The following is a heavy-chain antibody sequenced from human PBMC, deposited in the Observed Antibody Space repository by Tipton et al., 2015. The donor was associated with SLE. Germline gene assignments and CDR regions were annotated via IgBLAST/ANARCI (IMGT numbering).Heavy chain of an antibody. D-gene: IGHD5-18*01. CDR1: RFTFNDYY. J-gene: IGHJ4*02. CDR3: ARDFRYSPDY. CDR2: ISSAGTYT. Sequence: GSLRLSCAASRFTFNDYYMSWIRQAPGKGLEWISYISSAGTYTNYADSVRGRFTISRDNAKNSLYLQMNSLRAEDTAVYYCARDFRYSPDYWGQGTLVTVSS. V-gene: IGHV3-11*06.